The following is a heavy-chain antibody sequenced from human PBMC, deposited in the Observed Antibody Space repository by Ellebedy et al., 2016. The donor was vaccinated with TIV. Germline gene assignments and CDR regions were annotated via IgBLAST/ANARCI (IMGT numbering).Heavy chain of an antibody. CDR2: IYYSGST. CDR3: ARVIKVGGSWYFDL. J-gene: IGHJ2*01. D-gene: IGHD1-26*01. V-gene: IGHV4-61*01. CDR1: GGSVSSGSYY. Sequence: GSLRLXXTVSGGSVSSGSYYWSWIRQPPGKGLEWIGYIYYSGSTNYNPSLKSRVTISVDTSKNQFSLKLSSVTAADTAVYYCARVIKVGGSWYFDLWGRGTLVTVSS.